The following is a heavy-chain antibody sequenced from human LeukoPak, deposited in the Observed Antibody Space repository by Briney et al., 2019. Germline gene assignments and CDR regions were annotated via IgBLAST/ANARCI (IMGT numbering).Heavy chain of an antibody. Sequence: PGGSLRLSCSASGFTFSSYAMHWVRQAPGKGLEDVSAISGNGGSTYYADSVKGRFTISRDNSKNTLYLQMSSLRAEDTAVYYCVKARDYVWGSYRAYWGQGALVTVSS. CDR1: GFTFSSYA. J-gene: IGHJ4*02. CDR2: ISGNGGST. V-gene: IGHV3-64D*09. CDR3: VKARDYVWGSYRAY. D-gene: IGHD3-16*02.